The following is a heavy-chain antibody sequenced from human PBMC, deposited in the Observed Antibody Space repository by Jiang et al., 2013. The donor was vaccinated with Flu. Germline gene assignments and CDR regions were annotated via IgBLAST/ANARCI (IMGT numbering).Heavy chain of an antibody. V-gene: IGHV4-31*02. Sequence: LKSRVTISVDTSKNQFSLKLSSVTAADTAVYYCARDSRPTVVTDWGQGTLVTVSS. D-gene: IGHD4-23*01. CDR3: ARDSRPTVVTD. J-gene: IGHJ4*02.